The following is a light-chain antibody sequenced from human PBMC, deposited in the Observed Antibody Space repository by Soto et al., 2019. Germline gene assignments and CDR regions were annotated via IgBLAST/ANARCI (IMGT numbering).Light chain of an antibody. CDR1: QSVSSY. V-gene: IGKV3-11*01. CDR3: QHYGNSPPYT. Sequence: EIVLTQSPATLSLSPGERATLSCRASQSVSSYLAWYQQKPGQAPRLLIYDASNRATGIPARFSGSGSGTDFTLTISSLEPEDFAVYYCQHYGNSPPYTFGQGTNLEIK. CDR2: DAS. J-gene: IGKJ2*01.